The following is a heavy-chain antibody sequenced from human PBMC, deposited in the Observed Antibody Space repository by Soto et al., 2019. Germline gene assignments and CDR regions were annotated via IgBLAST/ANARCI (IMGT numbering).Heavy chain of an antibody. D-gene: IGHD5-12*01. CDR1: GFTFDKAW. CDR2: IKTKTDGGTT. CDR3: TTGYATIDYYGMDV. Sequence: EVQLVESGGDLVQPGGSLILSCAASGFTFDKAWMNWVRRAPGKGLEWVGRIKTKTDGGTTDYAAPVKGRFVISRDDSKNTLYLQMNSLKTEDAAVYYCTTGYATIDYYGMDVWGQGTTVTVSS. V-gene: IGHV3-15*07. J-gene: IGHJ6*02.